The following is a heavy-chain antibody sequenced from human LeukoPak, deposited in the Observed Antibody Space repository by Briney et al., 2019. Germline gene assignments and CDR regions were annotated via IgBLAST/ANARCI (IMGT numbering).Heavy chain of an antibody. CDR3: ARDKRSVTTRAFDI. CDR2: IYYSGST. V-gene: IGHV4-61*01. J-gene: IGHJ3*02. D-gene: IGHD4-17*01. Sequence: PSETLSLTCTVSGGSISTSSYYWSWIRQPPGKGLEWIGYIYYSGSTNYNPSLKSRVTISVDTSKNQFSLKLSSVTAADTAVYYCARDKRSVTTRAFDIWGQGTMVTVSS. CDR1: GGSISTSSYY.